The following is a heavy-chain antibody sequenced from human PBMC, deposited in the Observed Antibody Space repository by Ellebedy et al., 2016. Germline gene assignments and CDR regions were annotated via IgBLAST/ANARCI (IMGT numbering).Heavy chain of an antibody. J-gene: IGHJ4*02. D-gene: IGHD4-17*01. Sequence: GGSLRLSXAASGFTFSSYAMTWVRQAPGGGLEWISTISGDGDTTFSADSVKGRFTISRDNSRYTLYLQMDSLTAADTAVYYCYYGHYSGFWGQGTLVTVSS. CDR2: ISGDGDTT. CDR3: YYGHYSGF. CDR1: GFTFSSYA. V-gene: IGHV3-23*01.